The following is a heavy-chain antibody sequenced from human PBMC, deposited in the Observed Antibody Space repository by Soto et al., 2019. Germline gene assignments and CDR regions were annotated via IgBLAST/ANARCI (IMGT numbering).Heavy chain of an antibody. D-gene: IGHD6-19*01. J-gene: IGHJ5*02. CDR2: IYYSGST. CDR1: GGSISSYY. CDR3: VICISGRTYNWFDP. V-gene: IGHV4-59*01. Sequence: SETLSLTCTVSGGSISSYYWSWIRQPPGKGLEWIGYIYYSGSTNYNPSLKSRVTISVDTSKNQFSLKLSSVTAADTAVYYCVICISGRTYNWFDPRGQGTLVTLSS.